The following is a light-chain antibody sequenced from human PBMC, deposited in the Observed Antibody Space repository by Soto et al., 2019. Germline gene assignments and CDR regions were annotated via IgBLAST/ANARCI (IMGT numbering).Light chain of an antibody. Sequence: EIVMTQSPATLSVSPGERATLSCRASQSVSSNLAWYQQKPGQPPRRLIYGASTRATGIPARFSGSGSGTEFTLTIDSLQSEDFAVYYCQQYDYWPPYTFGQGTKLEIK. CDR1: QSVSSN. CDR2: GAS. CDR3: QQYDYWPPYT. J-gene: IGKJ2*01. V-gene: IGKV3-15*01.